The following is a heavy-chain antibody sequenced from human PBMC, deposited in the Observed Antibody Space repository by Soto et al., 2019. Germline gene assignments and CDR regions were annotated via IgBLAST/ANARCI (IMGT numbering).Heavy chain of an antibody. V-gene: IGHV4-59*01. Sequence: SETLSLTCTVPGGSMSEYFWSWIRQSPGKGLEWIGYIYYLGSTDYNPSLKSRVTISVDTSKRQFSLRLTSVTAADTAVYYCARDGYDGSGSPYPAYWGPGTQVTVSS. CDR1: GGSMSEYF. CDR2: IYYLGST. CDR3: ARDGYDGSGSPYPAY. J-gene: IGHJ4*02. D-gene: IGHD3-10*01.